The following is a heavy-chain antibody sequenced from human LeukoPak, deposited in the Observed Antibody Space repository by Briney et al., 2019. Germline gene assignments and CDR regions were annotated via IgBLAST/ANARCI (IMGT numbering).Heavy chain of an antibody. CDR2: ISGHNGNT. CDR3: ATGRNPSRSFDY. V-gene: IGHV1-18*01. CDR1: GYTFTSYD. J-gene: IGHJ4*02. Sequence: ASVKVSCKASGYTFTSYDISWVRQAPGHGLEWMGWISGHNGNTNYAQKVQGRATMTTDTSTSTAYMELSSLRSEDTAVYYCATGRNPSRSFDYWGQGTLVTVSS.